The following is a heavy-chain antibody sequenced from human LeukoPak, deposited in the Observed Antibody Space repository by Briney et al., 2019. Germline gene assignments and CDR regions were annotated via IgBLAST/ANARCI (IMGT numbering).Heavy chain of an antibody. D-gene: IGHD6-13*01. Sequence: GGSLRLSCAPSVFTFSSYSMNWVRHAPGKGGGWASSIRISSSYIYYADSVKGRFTTSRDNAKKSLYLQMNSLREEDTAVYYCARGRLGGLGIAAAGTPFRYYYYGMDVWGQGATVTVSS. CDR3: ARGRLGGLGIAAAGTPFRYYYYGMDV. CDR1: VFTFSSYS. CDR2: IRISSSYI. V-gene: IGHV3-21*01. J-gene: IGHJ6*01.